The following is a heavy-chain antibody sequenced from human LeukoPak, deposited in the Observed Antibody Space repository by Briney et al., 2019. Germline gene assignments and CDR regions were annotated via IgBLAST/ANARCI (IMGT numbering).Heavy chain of an antibody. CDR2: IYSGGST. Sequence: GGSLRLSCAASGFTVSSKYMNWVRQAPGKGLEWVSVIYSGGSTYYADSVKGRFTISRDNSKNTLYPQMNSLRAEDTAVYYCAKVGVGAPAAHAFDIWGQGTMVTVSS. CDR3: AKVGVGAPAAHAFDI. D-gene: IGHD1-26*01. CDR1: GFTVSSKY. J-gene: IGHJ3*02. V-gene: IGHV3-53*01.